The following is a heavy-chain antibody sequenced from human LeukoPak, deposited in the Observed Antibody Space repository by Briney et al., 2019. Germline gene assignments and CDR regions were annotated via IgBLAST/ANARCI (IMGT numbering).Heavy chain of an antibody. V-gene: IGHV1-69*06. CDR3: ARDPATLGYCSGGNCYRYNWFDP. Sequence: GSSVKVSCTSSVGTFRNFAINWVREAPGQGVEWMGRIVPIFGTRNYTQNFQRRVTITADRSTGTAYMELRSLRIDDTAVYYCARDPATLGYCSGGNCYRYNWFDPWGQGTLVTVPS. CDR2: IVPIFGTR. CDR1: VGTFRNFA. J-gene: IGHJ5*02. D-gene: IGHD2-15*01.